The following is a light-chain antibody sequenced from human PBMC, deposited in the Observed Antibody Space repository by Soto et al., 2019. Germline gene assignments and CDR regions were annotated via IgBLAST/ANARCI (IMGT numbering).Light chain of an antibody. CDR3: QQYSTYPWT. CDR1: QTISSW. J-gene: IGKJ1*01. V-gene: IGKV1-5*03. CDR2: KAS. Sequence: DVHMTLSPSSLSASVGYRVTITCRASQTISSWLAWYQQKPGKAPKLLIYKASTLKSGVPSRFSGSGSGTEFTLTISSLQTDDFATYYCQQYSTYPWTFGQGTKVDIK.